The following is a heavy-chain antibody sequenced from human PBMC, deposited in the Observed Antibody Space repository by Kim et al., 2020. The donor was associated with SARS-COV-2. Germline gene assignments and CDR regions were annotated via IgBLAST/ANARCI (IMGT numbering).Heavy chain of an antibody. Sequence: ASVKVSCKASGYTFTSYGITWVRQAPGQGLEWMGWSSAYNGNTNYAQKLQGRVTMSTDTSTSTAYMDLRSLRSDDTAVYYCARDYRQQLEYYYYGMDVWGQGTTVTASS. CDR3: ARDYRQQLEYYYYGMDV. V-gene: IGHV1-18*01. J-gene: IGHJ6*02. CDR1: GYTFTSYG. CDR2: SSAYNGNT. D-gene: IGHD6-13*01.